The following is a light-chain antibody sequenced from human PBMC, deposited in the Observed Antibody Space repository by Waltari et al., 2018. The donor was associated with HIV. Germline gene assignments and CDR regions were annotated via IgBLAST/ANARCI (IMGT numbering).Light chain of an antibody. J-gene: IGKJ1*01. CDR2: AAS. CDR3: QQAHSLPWT. Sequence: DIQMTQSPSSVSAFVGDRVTITCRASQMVNNWLSWYQLKPGTAPKLLISAASNLQGGIPVRFSGSGSGTNFTLTINSLQPEDIATYCCQQAHSLPWTFGQGTKV. CDR1: QMVNNW. V-gene: IGKV1-12*01.